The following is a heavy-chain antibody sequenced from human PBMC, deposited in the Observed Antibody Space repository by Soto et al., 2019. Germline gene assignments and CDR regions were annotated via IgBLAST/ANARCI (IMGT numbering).Heavy chain of an antibody. CDR1: GASISSSSYY. CDR2: IYYSGST. D-gene: IGHD4-17*01. CDR3: ARTTVTNRTFDY. V-gene: IGHV4-39*01. Sequence: SETLSLTCTVSGASISSSSYYWGWIRQPPGKGLEWIGSIYYSGSTYYNPSLKSRVTISVDTSKNQFSLKLSSVTAADTAVYYCARTTVTNRTFDYWGQGTLVTVSS. J-gene: IGHJ4*02.